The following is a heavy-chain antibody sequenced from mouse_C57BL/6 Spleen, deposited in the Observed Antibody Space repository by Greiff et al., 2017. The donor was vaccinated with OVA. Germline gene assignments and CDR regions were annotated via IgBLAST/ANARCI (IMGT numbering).Heavy chain of an antibody. CDR3: AREGTGTDAMDY. CDR2: IHPNSGST. D-gene: IGHD4-1*01. J-gene: IGHJ4*01. V-gene: IGHV1-64*01. CDR1: GYTFTSYW. Sequence: VQLQQPGAELVKPGASVKLSCKASGYTFTSYWMHWVKQRPGQGLEWIGMIHPNSGSTNYNEKFKSKATLTVDKSSSAAYMQLSSLTSEDSAVYYCAREGTGTDAMDYWGQGTSVTVSS.